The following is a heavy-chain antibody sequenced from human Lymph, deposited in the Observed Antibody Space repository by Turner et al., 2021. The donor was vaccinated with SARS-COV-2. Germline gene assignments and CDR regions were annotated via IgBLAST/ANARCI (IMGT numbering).Heavy chain of an antibody. CDR3: AKVRSIFGVVIGGMDV. V-gene: IGHV3-30*18. D-gene: IGHD3-3*01. CDR2: ISYDGSNK. CDR1: GFTFSSYG. J-gene: IGHJ6*02. Sequence: QVQLVESGGGVVQPGRSLRLSCASSGFTFSSYGMHWVRQATGKGLEWVAVISYDGSNKYYADYVKGRFTISRDNTKKTLYLQMNSLRAEDTAVYYCAKVRSIFGVVIGGMDVWGQGTTVTVSS.